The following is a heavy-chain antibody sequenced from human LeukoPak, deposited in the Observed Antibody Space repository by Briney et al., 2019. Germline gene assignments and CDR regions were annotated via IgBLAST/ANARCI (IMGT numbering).Heavy chain of an antibody. CDR1: GFTFSSYS. CDR2: ISSSSSYI. CDR3: ARDVGYCSGGSCYEPRY. J-gene: IGHJ4*02. D-gene: IGHD2-15*01. Sequence: PGGSLRLSCAASGFTFSSYSMNWVRQAPGKGLEWVSSISSSSSYIYYADSVKGRFTISRDNAKNSLYRQMNSLRAEDTAVYYCARDVGYCSGGSCYEPRYWGQGTLVTVSS. V-gene: IGHV3-21*04.